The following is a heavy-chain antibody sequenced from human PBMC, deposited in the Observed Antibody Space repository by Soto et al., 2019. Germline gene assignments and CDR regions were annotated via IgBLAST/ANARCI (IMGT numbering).Heavy chain of an antibody. Sequence: SETLSLTCAVYGGSFSGYYWSWIRQPPGKGLEWIGEINHSGSTNYNPSLKSRVTISVDTSKNQFSLKLSSVTAADTAVYYCEREYCSRSSCYGVDYWGQGTLVNVSS. CDR3: EREYCSRSSCYGVDY. D-gene: IGHD2-2*01. CDR2: INHSGST. J-gene: IGHJ4*02. CDR1: GGSFSGYY. V-gene: IGHV4-34*01.